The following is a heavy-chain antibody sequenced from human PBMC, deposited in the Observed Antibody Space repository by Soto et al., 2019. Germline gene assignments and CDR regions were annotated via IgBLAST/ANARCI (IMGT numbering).Heavy chain of an antibody. CDR2: IGTSGSPI. CDR1: GFTFSDHY. V-gene: IGHV3-11*01. CDR3: ARXXXVAVWYYDL. Sequence: QVQLVESGGGLAKPGGSLRLSCAASGFTFSDHYMSWIRQAPGKGLEWVSYIGTSGSPIYYAESVKGRFTISRDNAKNALYLYMSSLSAEDTAVYYXARXXXVAVWYYDLWGRGTLVTVSS. J-gene: IGHJ2*01. D-gene: IGHD4-4*01.